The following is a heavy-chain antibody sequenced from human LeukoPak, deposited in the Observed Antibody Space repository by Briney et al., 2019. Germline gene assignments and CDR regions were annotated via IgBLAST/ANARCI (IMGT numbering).Heavy chain of an antibody. CDR1: GFTFSSYA. D-gene: IGHD3-22*01. J-gene: IGHJ4*02. V-gene: IGHV3-30-3*01. CDR2: ISYDGSNK. CDR3: ARDPYYDSSGYYLLDY. Sequence: PGRSLRLSCAASGFTFSSYAMHWVRQAPGKGLEWVAVISYDGSNKYYADSVKGRFTISRDNSKNTLYLQMNSLRAEDTAVYYCARDPYYDSSGYYLLDYWGQGTLVTVSS.